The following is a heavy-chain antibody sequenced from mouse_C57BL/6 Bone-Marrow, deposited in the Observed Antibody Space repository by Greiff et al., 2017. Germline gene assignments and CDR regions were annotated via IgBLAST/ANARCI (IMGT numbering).Heavy chain of an antibody. D-gene: IGHD1-1*01. J-gene: IGHJ1*03. Sequence: EVQLVESGGGLVKPGGSLKLSCAASGFTFSSYTMSWVRQTPEKRLAWVATLSGGGGNTNYPDSAQGRFTISSAHATTTLYLQMVSLMSEDTALYYCARPPYYGISHWYFDVWGTGTTVTVSS. CDR3: ARPPYYGISHWYFDV. CDR2: LSGGGGNT. CDR1: GFTFSSYT. V-gene: IGHV5-9*01.